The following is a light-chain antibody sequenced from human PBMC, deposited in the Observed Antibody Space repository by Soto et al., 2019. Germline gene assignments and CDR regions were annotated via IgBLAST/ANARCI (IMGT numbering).Light chain of an antibody. Sequence: DIQMTQSPSTLSASVGDRVTITCRASQSISSWLAWYQQKPGTAPKLLIYKASSLQSGVPSWFSGSGSGTDITLTISSLQPDGFAAYYCQQYSSYPYTFGQGTKLEIK. V-gene: IGKV1-5*03. CDR1: QSISSW. J-gene: IGKJ2*01. CDR3: QQYSSYPYT. CDR2: KAS.